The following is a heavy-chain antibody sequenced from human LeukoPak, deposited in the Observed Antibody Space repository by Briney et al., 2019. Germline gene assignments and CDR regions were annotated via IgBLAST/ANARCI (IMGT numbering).Heavy chain of an antibody. CDR3: VRDQKQYYYYYYVMDV. Sequence: GGSLRLACAASGFTFSRYSMHWVRQAPGKGLEWVAVISYDGTNKYYGDSVKGRFTMSRDNSKNTLSLQMTSLRDEDTAVYYCVRDQKQYYYYYYVMDVWGQGTTVTVSS. CDR2: ISYDGTNK. CDR1: GFTFSRYS. D-gene: IGHD4-11*01. V-gene: IGHV3-30-3*01. J-gene: IGHJ6*02.